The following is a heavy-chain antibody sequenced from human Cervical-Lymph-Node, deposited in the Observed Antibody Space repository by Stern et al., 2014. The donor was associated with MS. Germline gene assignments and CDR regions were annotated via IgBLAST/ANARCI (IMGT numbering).Heavy chain of an antibody. J-gene: IGHJ4*02. CDR1: GFSLTTGGVG. CDR2: IYWTDVK. V-gene: IGHV2-5*01. CDR3: VHSPGLRFMEFDF. D-gene: IGHD3-3*01. Sequence: ESGPTLVRPTQTLTLTCTFSGFSLTTGGVGVGWIRQPPGKDLEWLTLIYWTDVKRYSPSLKKRLSITRDTSKNQVVLTMTDMDPADTATYYCVHSPGLRFMEFDFWGQGALVTVSS.